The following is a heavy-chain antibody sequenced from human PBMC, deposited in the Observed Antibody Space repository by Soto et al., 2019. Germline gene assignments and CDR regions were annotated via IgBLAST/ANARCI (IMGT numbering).Heavy chain of an antibody. CDR2: IYHSGGT. CDR3: ARCLRDSGFNWFDP. CDR1: GGSINSGGYS. J-gene: IGHJ5*02. D-gene: IGHD3-9*01. V-gene: IGHV4-30-2*01. Sequence: SETLSLTCAVSGGSINSGGYSWSWIRQPPGKGLEWIGYIYHSGGTDYNPSLKSRVTISIDRSKNQFSLKLSSVTAADTAVYYCARCLRDSGFNWFDPWGQGTLVTVSS.